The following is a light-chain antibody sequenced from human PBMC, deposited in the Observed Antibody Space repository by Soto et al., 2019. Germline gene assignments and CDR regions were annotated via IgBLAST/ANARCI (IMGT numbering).Light chain of an antibody. CDR2: DVS. CDR3: SSYTSSSTVV. J-gene: IGLJ2*01. Sequence: QSALTQPASVSGSPGQSITISCTGTSSDVGGYNYVSWYQQHPGKAPKLMIYDVSNRPSRVSDRFSGSKSGKTASLTISGLQAEDEADYYCSSYTSSSTVVFGGGTQLTVL. V-gene: IGLV2-14*01. CDR1: SSDVGGYNY.